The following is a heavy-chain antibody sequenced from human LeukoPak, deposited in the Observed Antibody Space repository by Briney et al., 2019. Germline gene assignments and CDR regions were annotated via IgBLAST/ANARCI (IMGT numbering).Heavy chain of an antibody. CDR1: GFTFSSYA. J-gene: IGHJ4*02. CDR3: AKITQSEWVRGVRGYYFDY. V-gene: IGHV3-23*01. Sequence: GGSLRLSCAASGFTFSSYAMTWVRQAPGKGLEWVSLISGSGGSTNYADSVKGRFTISRDNSKNTQYLQMNSLRAEDTAVYYCAKITQSEWVRGVRGYYFDYWGQGTLVTVSS. CDR2: ISGSGGST. D-gene: IGHD3-10*01.